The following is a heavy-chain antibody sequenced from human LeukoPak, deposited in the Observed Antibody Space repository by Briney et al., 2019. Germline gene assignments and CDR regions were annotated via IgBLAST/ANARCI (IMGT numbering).Heavy chain of an antibody. Sequence: PGGSLRLSCAASEFTFSHFDMAWVRQAPGKGLEWLSYISSAGTSTYFTDSVKGRFTISRDNAKNSLYLQMNSLRAEDTAVYYCAKAGDYGDYYFDYWGQGTLVTVSS. CDR1: EFTFSHFD. CDR3: AKAGDYGDYYFDY. D-gene: IGHD4-17*01. CDR2: ISSAGTST. J-gene: IGHJ4*02. V-gene: IGHV3-48*03.